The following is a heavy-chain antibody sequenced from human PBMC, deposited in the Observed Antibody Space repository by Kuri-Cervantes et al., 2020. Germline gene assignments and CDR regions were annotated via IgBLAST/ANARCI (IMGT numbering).Heavy chain of an antibody. Sequence: ASVKVSCKASGYTFISYAMYWVRQAPGQRLEWMGWINAGNGKTKYSQKFQGRVTITRDTSTSTAYMELSSLRSEDTAVYYCARELQRKGAFDIWGQGTMVTVSS. CDR2: INAGNGKT. V-gene: IGHV1-3*01. CDR3: ARELQRKGAFDI. D-gene: IGHD6-25*01. J-gene: IGHJ3*02. CDR1: GYTFISYA.